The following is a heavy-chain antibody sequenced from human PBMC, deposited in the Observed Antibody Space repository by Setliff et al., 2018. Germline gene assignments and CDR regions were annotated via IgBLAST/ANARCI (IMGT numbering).Heavy chain of an antibody. Sequence: SETLSLTCSVTGGSMTDFFWNWIRQPPGKGLEWIGYIYTKGSTNYSPSLKSRVTISVDTSKNQFSLKVNSVTAADTAIYYCARGLNSVSWTFAYWGQGSLVTVSS. CDR3: ARGLNSVSWTFAY. CDR2: IYTKGST. J-gene: IGHJ4*02. V-gene: IGHV4-4*08. D-gene: IGHD2-15*01. CDR1: GGSMTDFF.